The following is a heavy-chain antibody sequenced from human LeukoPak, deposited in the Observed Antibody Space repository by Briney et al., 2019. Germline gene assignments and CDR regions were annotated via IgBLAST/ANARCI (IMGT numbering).Heavy chain of an antibody. J-gene: IGHJ6*02. CDR3: AKGGYSYGRPPYYYYYGMDV. CDR1: GYTFTSYD. D-gene: IGHD5-18*01. V-gene: IGHV1-8*01. CDR2: MNPNSGNT. Sequence: ASVKVSCKASGYTFTSYDINWVRQATGQGLEWMGWMNPNSGNTGYAQEFQGRVTMTRNTSISTAYMELSSLRSEDTAVYYCAKGGYSYGRPPYYYYYGMDVWGQGTTVTVSS.